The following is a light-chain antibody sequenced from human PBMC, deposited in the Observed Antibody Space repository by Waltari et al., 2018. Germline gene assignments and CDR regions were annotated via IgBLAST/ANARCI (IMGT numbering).Light chain of an antibody. CDR2: AAS. CDR3: QQSYSTPRT. CDR1: KSISSY. J-gene: IGKJ1*01. Sequence: DIQMTQSPSSLSASVGTRVTITCRASKSISSYLNWYKQKPGKAPKLLIYAASSLQSGVPSRFSGSGSGTDFTLTISSLQPEDFATYYCQQSYSTPRTFGQGTKVEIK. V-gene: IGKV1-39*01.